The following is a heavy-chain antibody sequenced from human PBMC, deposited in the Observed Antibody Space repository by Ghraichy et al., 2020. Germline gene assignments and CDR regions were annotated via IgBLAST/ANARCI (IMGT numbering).Heavy chain of an antibody. CDR1: GYTFTGYY. CDR3: ARPPGELYDSSGYYYDY. D-gene: IGHD3-22*01. CDR2: INPNSGGT. V-gene: IGHV1-2*02. J-gene: IGHJ4*02. Sequence: ASVKVSCKASGYTFTGYYMHWVRQAPGQGLEWMGWINPNSGGTNYAQKFQGRVTMTRDTSISTAYMELSRLRSDDTAVYYCARPPGELYDSSGYYYDYWGQGTLVTVSS.